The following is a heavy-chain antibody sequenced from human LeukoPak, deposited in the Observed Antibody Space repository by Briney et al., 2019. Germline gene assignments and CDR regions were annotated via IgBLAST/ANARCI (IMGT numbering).Heavy chain of an antibody. CDR1: GYTFTSYD. CDR3: ARQEYAEYFQH. D-gene: IGHD2/OR15-2a*01. CDR2: INPNSDGT. V-gene: IGHV1-2*02. Sequence: ASVKVSCKASGYTFTSYDINWVRQAPGQGLEWMGWINPNSDGTNYAQKFQGRVTMTRDTSISTAYMELSRLRSDDTAVYYCARQEYAEYFQHWGQGTLVTVSS. J-gene: IGHJ1*01.